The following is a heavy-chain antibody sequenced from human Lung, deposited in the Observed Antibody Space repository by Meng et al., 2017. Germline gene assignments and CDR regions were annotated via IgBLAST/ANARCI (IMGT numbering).Heavy chain of an antibody. CDR1: GYTFTGYY. Sequence: QVQLVQSGAEVKKPGASAKVSCKASGYTFTGYYIHWVRQAPGQGLEWMGRINPKSGGTNYAQKFQGRVTMTRDTSISTAYIELSGLRSDDTAVYYCARGGSYSSDYWGQGTLVTVSS. V-gene: IGHV1-2*06. D-gene: IGHD3-16*01. CDR3: ARGGSYSSDY. CDR2: INPKSGGT. J-gene: IGHJ4*02.